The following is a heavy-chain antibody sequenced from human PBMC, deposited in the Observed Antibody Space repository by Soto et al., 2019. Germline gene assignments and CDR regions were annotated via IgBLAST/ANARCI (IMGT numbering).Heavy chain of an antibody. D-gene: IGHD3-22*01. CDR1: GYSISSGYY. Sequence: PSETLSLTCAVSGYSISSGYYWGWIRQPPGKGLEWIGSIYHSGSTYYNPSLKSRVTISVDTSKNQFSLKLSSVTAADTAVYYCATGDDSSGYWTYYYYGMDVWGQGTTVTVS. V-gene: IGHV4-38-2*01. CDR3: ATGDDSSGYWTYYYYGMDV. J-gene: IGHJ6*02. CDR2: IYHSGST.